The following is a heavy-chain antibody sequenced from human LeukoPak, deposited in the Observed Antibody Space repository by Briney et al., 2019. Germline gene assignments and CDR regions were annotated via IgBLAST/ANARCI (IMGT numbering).Heavy chain of an antibody. CDR1: GFTFSSYS. Sequence: GGSLRLSCAASGFTFSSYSMNWVRHAPGKGLEWVSSISSSSSYIYYADSVKGRFTISRDSAKNSLYLQMNSLRAEDTAVYYCAREGSGSYAFDIWGQGTMVTVSS. CDR3: AREGSGSYAFDI. D-gene: IGHD1-26*01. J-gene: IGHJ3*02. V-gene: IGHV3-21*01. CDR2: ISSSSSYI.